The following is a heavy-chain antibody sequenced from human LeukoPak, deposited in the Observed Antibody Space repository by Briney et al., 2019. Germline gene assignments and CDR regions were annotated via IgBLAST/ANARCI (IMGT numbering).Heavy chain of an antibody. Sequence: ASVKVSCKVSGYTLTELSMHWVRQAPGKGLEWMGGFDPEDGETIYAQKFQGRVTMTEDTSTDTAYMELSSLRSEHTAVYYCAIVTSILSDDFDPWGQGTLVTVSS. CDR2: FDPEDGET. CDR1: GYTLTELS. V-gene: IGHV1-24*01. J-gene: IGHJ5*02. CDR3: AIVTSILSDDFDP. D-gene: IGHD2-15*01.